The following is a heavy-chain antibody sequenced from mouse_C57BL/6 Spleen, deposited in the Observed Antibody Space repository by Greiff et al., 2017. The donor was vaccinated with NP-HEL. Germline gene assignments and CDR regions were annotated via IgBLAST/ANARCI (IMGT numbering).Heavy chain of an antibody. D-gene: IGHD2-3*01. CDR2: ISSGSSTI. J-gene: IGHJ3*01. V-gene: IGHV5-17*01. Sequence: EVQLQQSGGGLVKPGGSLKLSCAASGFTFSDYGMHWVRQAPEKGLEWVAYISSGSSTIYYADTVKGRFTISRDNAKNTLFLQMTSLRSEDTAMYYCARQDGYPAWFAYWGQGTLVTVSA. CDR3: ARQDGYPAWFAY. CDR1: GFTFSDYG.